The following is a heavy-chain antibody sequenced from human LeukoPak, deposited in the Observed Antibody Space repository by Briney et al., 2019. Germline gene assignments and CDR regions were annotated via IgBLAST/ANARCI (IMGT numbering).Heavy chain of an antibody. Sequence: PSETLPLTCTVSGGSISSGDYYWSWIRQPPGKGLEWIGYIYYSGSTYYNPSLKSRVTISVDTSKNQFSLKLSSVTAADTAVYYCAREVEWELPNAFDIWGQGTMVTVSS. J-gene: IGHJ3*02. V-gene: IGHV4-30-4*08. CDR2: IYYSGST. CDR1: GGSISSGDYY. D-gene: IGHD1-26*01. CDR3: AREVEWELPNAFDI.